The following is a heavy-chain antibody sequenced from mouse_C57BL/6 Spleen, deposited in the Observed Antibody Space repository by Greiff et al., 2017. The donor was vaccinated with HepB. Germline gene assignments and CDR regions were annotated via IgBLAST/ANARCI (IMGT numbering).Heavy chain of an antibody. CDR1: GYTFTDYE. V-gene: IGHV1-15*01. Sequence: VQLQESGAELVRPGASVTLSCKASGYTFTDYEMHWVKQTPVHGLEWIGAIDPETGGTAYNQKFKGKAILTADKSSSTAYMELRSLTSEDSAVYYCTRSYYGSSYYFDYWGKGTTLTVSS. CDR2: IDPETGGT. J-gene: IGHJ2*01. D-gene: IGHD1-1*01. CDR3: TRSYYGSSYYFDY.